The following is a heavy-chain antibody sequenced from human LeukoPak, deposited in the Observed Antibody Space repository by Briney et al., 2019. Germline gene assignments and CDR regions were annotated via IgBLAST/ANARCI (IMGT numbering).Heavy chain of an antibody. V-gene: IGHV1-2*02. J-gene: IGHJ3*02. CDR1: GYTFTGYY. CDR3: ARDWGLMIKFGGVISIGTDDGFDI. Sequence: ASVKVSCKASGYTFTGYYMHWVRQAPGQGLEWMGWINPNSGGTNYAQKFQGRVTMTRDTSISTAYMELSRLRSDDTAVYYCARDWGLMIKFGGVISIGTDDGFDIWGQGTMVTVSS. D-gene: IGHD3-16*01. CDR2: INPNSGGT.